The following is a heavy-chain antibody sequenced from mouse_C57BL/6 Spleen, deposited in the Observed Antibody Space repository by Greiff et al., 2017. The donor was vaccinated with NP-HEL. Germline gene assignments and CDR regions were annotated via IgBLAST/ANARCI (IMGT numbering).Heavy chain of an antibody. V-gene: IGHV2-2*01. CDR3: ARNVMMVTTGGYAMDY. J-gene: IGHJ4*01. D-gene: IGHD2-3*01. Sequence: QVQLKQSGPGLVQPSQSLSITCTVSGFSLTSYGVHWVRQSPGKGLEWLGVIWSGGSTDSNAAFISRLSISKDNSKSQVFFKMNSLQADDTAIYYCARNVMMVTTGGYAMDYWGQGTSVTVSS. CDR1: GFSLTSYG. CDR2: IWSGGST.